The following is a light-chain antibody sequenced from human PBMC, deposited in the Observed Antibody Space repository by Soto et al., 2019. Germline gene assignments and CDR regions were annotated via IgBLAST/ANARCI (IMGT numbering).Light chain of an antibody. CDR2: GAS. Sequence: EIVLTQSPDTLSVSPGERATLSCRASQFVSSNLAWYQQKPGQAPRLLIYGASTRATDIPARFSGSGSGTEFTLTISNLQSEDFAVYFCQQYHNWPPITFGQGTRLEIK. CDR3: QQYHNWPPIT. CDR1: QFVSSN. J-gene: IGKJ5*01. V-gene: IGKV3D-15*01.